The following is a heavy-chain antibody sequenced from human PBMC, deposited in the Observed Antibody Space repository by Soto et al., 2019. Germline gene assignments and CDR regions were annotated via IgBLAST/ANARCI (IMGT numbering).Heavy chain of an antibody. V-gene: IGHV3-11*01. CDR2: ISSSGSTI. J-gene: IGHJ6*03. CDR3: ARSRREYGSGSYYNLYTGYYYYMDV. D-gene: IGHD3-10*01. CDR1: GFTFSDYY. Sequence: GGSLRLSCAASGFTFSDYYMSWIRQAPGKGLEWVSYISSSGSTIYYADSVKGRFTIFRDNAKNSLYLQMNSLRAEDTAVYYCARSRREYGSGSYYNLYTGYYYYMDVWGTGTTVTVSS.